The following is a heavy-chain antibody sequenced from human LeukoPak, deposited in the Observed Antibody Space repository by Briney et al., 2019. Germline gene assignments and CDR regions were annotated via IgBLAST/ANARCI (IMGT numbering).Heavy chain of an antibody. V-gene: IGHV4-59*01. D-gene: IGHD4-17*01. CDR2: SYYSGST. J-gene: IGHJ4*02. CDR3: TRGTSPYYGDKRVGYYFDY. Sequence: PSETLSLTCTVSGGSITSCYWSWIRQPPGPGQEWIGYSYYSGSTNYNPSLKSRVTISVHTSKNQFSMKLSSVTAADTAVYYCTRGTSPYYGDKRVGYYFDYWGQGTLVTVSS. CDR1: GGSITSCY.